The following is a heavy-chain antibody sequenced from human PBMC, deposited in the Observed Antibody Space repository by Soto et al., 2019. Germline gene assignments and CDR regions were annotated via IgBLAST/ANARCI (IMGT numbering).Heavy chain of an antibody. CDR1: GFTFSSYG. CDR2: IWSDGSNK. Sequence: PGGSLRLSCAASGFTFSSYGMPWVRQAPGKGLEWVAVIWSDGSNKYYADSVKGRFTISRDHSKNTLYLHMNSLRAEDTAVYYWAWDLPDNYYYYSRRFDYWGQ. D-gene: IGHD3-22*01. CDR3: AWDLPDNYYYYSRRFDY. J-gene: IGHJ4*02. V-gene: IGHV3-33*01.